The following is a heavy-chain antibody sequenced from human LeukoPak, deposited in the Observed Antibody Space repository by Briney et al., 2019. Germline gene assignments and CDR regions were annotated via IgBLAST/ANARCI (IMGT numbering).Heavy chain of an antibody. CDR3: ARIRSSSESLDY. V-gene: IGHV4-30-4*01. J-gene: IGHJ4*02. CDR2: IYYSGSA. CDR1: GGSFSGYY. D-gene: IGHD3-10*01. Sequence: PSETLSLTCAVYGGSFSGYYWSWIRQPPGKGLEWIGYIYYSGSAYYNPSLKSRVTISVDTSKNQFSLKLSSVTAADTAVYYCARIRSSSESLDYWGQGTLVTVSP.